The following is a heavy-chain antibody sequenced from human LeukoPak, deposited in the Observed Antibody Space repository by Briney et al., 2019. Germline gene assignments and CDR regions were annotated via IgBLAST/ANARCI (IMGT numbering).Heavy chain of an antibody. CDR2: IYYSGTT. J-gene: IGHJ4*02. D-gene: IGHD3-10*01. CDR3: GAFPDY. CDR1: GVSISSSSYY. Sequence: SETLSLTCTVSGVSISSSSYYWGWIRQPPGKGLEWIGSIYYSGTTYYNPSLKSRVTISVDTSKNQFSLKLSSVARDNRDYYGAGAFPDYWGQGTLVTVSS. V-gene: IGHV4-39*07.